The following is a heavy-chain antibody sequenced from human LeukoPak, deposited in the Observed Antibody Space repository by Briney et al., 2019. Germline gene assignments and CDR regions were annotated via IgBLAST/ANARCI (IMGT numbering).Heavy chain of an antibody. Sequence: GGSLRLSCAASGFTFSSYGMSWVRQAPGKGLEWVSAISGSGGSTYYADSVKGRFTISRDNAKNTLYLQMNSLRAEDTALYYCARDGYKTFDYWGQGTLVTVSS. CDR1: GFTFSSYG. V-gene: IGHV3-23*01. J-gene: IGHJ4*02. D-gene: IGHD1-1*01. CDR2: ISGSGGST. CDR3: ARDGYKTFDY.